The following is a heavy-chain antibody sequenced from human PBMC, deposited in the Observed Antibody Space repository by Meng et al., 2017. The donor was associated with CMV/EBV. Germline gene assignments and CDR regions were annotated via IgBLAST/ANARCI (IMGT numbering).Heavy chain of an antibody. CDR2: IFWDDDN. Sequence: TLSESGYPLVKPTHDLSSGCLFFGFSRSTRGVGVGFMHQHPETAIKGLGLIFWDDDNRYRSSMKSRLTITKDTCKYQMVLKMTNMGPVDTATYYCADRLASAGWLQLPFDYWGQGTLVTVSS. CDR3: ADRLASAGWLQLPFDY. D-gene: IGHD5-24*01. CDR1: GFSRSTRGVG. V-gene: IGHV2-5*02. J-gene: IGHJ4*02.